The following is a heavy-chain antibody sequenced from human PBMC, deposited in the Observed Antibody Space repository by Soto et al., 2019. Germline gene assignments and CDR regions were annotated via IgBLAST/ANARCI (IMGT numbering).Heavy chain of an antibody. J-gene: IGHJ6*02. Sequence: ASVKVSCKASGGTFSSYAISWVRQAPGQGLEWMGRIIPIFGTANYAQKFQGRVTITADESTSIAYMELSSLRSEDTAVYYCARDYDHDSSGYHHYGMDVWGQGTTVTVSS. CDR1: GGTFSSYA. D-gene: IGHD3-22*01. CDR2: IIPIFGTA. CDR3: ARDYDHDSSGYHHYGMDV. V-gene: IGHV1-69*13.